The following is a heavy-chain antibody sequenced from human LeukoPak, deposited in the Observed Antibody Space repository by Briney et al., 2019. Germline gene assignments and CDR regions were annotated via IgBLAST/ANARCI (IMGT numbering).Heavy chain of an antibody. CDR2: INPSGGST. D-gene: IGHD3-3*01. V-gene: IGHV1-46*01. J-gene: IGHJ4*02. CDR3: ARAGGDFWSGQGHDY. CDR1: GYTFTSYY. Sequence: ASVKVSCKASGYTFTSYYMHWVRQAPGQGLEWMGIINPSGGSTSYAQKFQGRVTMTRDTSTSTVYMELSSLRSEDTAVYYCARAGGDFWSGQGHDYWGQGTLVTVSS.